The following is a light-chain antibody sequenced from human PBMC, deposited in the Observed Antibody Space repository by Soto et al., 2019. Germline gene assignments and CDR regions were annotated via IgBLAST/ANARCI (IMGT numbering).Light chain of an antibody. Sequence: EIVLTQSPATLSLSPGDRATLSCRASQSFSYFLAWYQQRPGQAPRLLIYDASKRATGISARFSGSGSGTDFTLTISSLEPEDFAVYYCQQRFKWPPITFGQGTRLEIK. V-gene: IGKV3-11*01. CDR2: DAS. J-gene: IGKJ5*01. CDR3: QQRFKWPPIT. CDR1: QSFSYF.